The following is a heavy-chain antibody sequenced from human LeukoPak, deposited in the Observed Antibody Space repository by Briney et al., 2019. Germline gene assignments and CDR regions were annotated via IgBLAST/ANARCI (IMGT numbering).Heavy chain of an antibody. CDR3: ARAYCGGDCYTNWLDP. Sequence: SVKVSCKASGGTFSSYAISWVRQAPGQGLEWMGGIIPIFGTANYAQKFQGRVTITADESTSTAYMELSSLRSEDTAVYYCARAYCGGDCYTNWLDPWGQGTLVTVSS. CDR1: GGTFSSYA. V-gene: IGHV1-69*13. D-gene: IGHD2-21*02. CDR2: IIPIFGTA. J-gene: IGHJ5*02.